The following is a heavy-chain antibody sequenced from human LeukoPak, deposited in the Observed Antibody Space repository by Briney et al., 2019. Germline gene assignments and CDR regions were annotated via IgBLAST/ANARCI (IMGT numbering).Heavy chain of an antibody. J-gene: IGHJ4*02. CDR3: AKVLRIVVVVADGSYFDY. Sequence: GGSLRLSCAASGFTFSNYWMHWVRQAPGKGLEWVANIKGDESEKYYVDSVKGRFSISRDNAKNSLYLQMNSLRAEDTAVYYCAKVLRIVVVVADGSYFDYWGQGTLVTVSS. CDR1: GFTFSNYW. V-gene: IGHV3-7*03. CDR2: IKGDESEK. D-gene: IGHD2-15*01.